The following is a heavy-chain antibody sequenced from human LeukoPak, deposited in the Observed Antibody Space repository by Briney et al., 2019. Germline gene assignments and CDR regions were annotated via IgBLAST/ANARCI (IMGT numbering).Heavy chain of an antibody. J-gene: IGHJ4*02. Sequence: ASVKVSCKASGYTFTGYYMHWVRQAPGQGLEWMGVINPSGGSTTYAQKFQDTVTMTRDTSTSTVYLQLTSLRSEGTAMYYCAREAADSSGYYDYWGQGTLVAVSS. CDR2: INPSGGST. V-gene: IGHV1-46*01. CDR1: GYTFTGYY. CDR3: AREAADSSGYYDY. D-gene: IGHD3-22*01.